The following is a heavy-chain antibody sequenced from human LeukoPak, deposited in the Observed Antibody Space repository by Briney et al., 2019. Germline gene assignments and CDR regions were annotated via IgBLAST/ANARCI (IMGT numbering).Heavy chain of an antibody. J-gene: IGHJ4*02. CDR3: AKDYEVVPAANDY. CDR2: ISSSGSTI. CDR1: GFTFSDYY. D-gene: IGHD2-2*01. Sequence: PGGSLRLSCAASGFTFSDYYMSWIRQAPGKGLEWVSYISSSGSTIYYADSVKGRFTISRDNAKNSLYLQMNSLRAEDTAVYYCAKDYEVVPAANDYWGQGTLVTVSS. V-gene: IGHV3-11*01.